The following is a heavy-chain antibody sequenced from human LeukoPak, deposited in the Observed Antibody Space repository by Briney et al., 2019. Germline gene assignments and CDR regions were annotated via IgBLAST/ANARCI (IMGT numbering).Heavy chain of an antibody. CDR1: GGIFRGYA. D-gene: IGHD1-26*01. J-gene: IGHJ5*02. CDR3: ARGSFSGSYYGWFDP. Sequence: ASVKVSCKASGGIFRGYAINWVRQAPGQGLEWMGWINPNSGGTNYAQKFQGRVTMTRDTSISTAYMELSRLRSDDTAVYYCARGSFSGSYYGWFDPWGQGTLVTVSS. CDR2: INPNSGGT. V-gene: IGHV1-2*02.